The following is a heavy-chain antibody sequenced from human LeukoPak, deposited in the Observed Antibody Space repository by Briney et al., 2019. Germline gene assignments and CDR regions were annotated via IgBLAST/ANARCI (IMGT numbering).Heavy chain of an antibody. J-gene: IGHJ5*02. Sequence: PGGSLRLSCAASGFAVSSNYVSWVRQAPGKGLEWVLVIYSTGTTFYADSVKGRFTISRDNSKNTVDLQMNGLRPEDTAVYYCARDRGPGWFDPWGQGTLVTVSS. CDR3: ARDRGPGWFDP. CDR2: IYSTGTT. D-gene: IGHD3-10*01. V-gene: IGHV3-66*03. CDR1: GFAVSSNY.